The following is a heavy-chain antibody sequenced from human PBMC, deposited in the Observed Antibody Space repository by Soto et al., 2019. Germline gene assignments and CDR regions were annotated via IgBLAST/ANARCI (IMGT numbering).Heavy chain of an antibody. CDR2: IIPIFGTA. D-gene: IGHD3-10*01. CDR1: GGTFSSYA. V-gene: IGHV1-69*06. J-gene: IGHJ6*02. Sequence: GASVKVSCKASGGTFSSYAISWVRQAPGQGLEWMGGIIPIFGTANYAQKFQGRVTITADKSTSTAYMELRSLRSEDTAVYYCARDPGLFGGVDVWGQGTTVTVSS. CDR3: ARDPGLFGGVDV.